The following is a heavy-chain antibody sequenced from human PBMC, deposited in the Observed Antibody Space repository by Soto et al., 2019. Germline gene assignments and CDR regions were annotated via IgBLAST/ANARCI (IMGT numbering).Heavy chain of an antibody. CDR1: GYTFTSYY. CDR3: ARALQQSLGYYYYYGMDV. J-gene: IGHJ6*02. CDR2: INPSGGST. Sequence: ASVKVSCKASGYTFTSYYMHWVRQAPGQGLEWMGIINPSGGSTSCAQKFQGRVTMTRDTSTSTVYMELSSLRSEDTAVYYCARALQQSLGYYYYYGMDVCGQENTVTVSS. V-gene: IGHV1-46*01. D-gene: IGHD4-4*01.